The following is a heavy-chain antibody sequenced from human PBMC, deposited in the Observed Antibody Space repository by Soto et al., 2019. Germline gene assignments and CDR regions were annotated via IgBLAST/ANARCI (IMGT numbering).Heavy chain of an antibody. CDR1: GFTLSGFE. J-gene: IGHJ5*02. V-gene: IGHV3-48*03. D-gene: IGHD2-2*01. CDR3: ASQPAVWPYNWFDP. CDR2: ISSTGSTM. Sequence: GGSLRLSSAASGFTLSGFEMSWVRQSPGKGLDCVSYISSTGSTMYYADSVNGLFTISRDNAKNSLFLQMNSLRAEDTAVYYCASQPAVWPYNWFDPWGQGTLVTVSS.